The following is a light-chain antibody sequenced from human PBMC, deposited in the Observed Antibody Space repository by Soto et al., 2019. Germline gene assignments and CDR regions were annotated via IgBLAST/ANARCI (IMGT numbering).Light chain of an antibody. Sequence: EIVLTQSPATLSVSPGERATLSCRASQSVSSNLAWYQQKPGQAPRLLISDTSNRATGIPARFSGSGSGTDFILTISSLEPEDFAVYYCQQRSSWPWTFGQGTKVDIK. CDR3: QQRSSWPWT. CDR2: DTS. V-gene: IGKV3-11*01. J-gene: IGKJ1*01. CDR1: QSVSSN.